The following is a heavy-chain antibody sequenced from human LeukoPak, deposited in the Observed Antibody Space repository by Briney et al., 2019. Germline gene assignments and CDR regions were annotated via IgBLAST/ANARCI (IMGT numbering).Heavy chain of an antibody. D-gene: IGHD6-19*01. CDR2: INGRADEA. CDR1: GFTFSNYG. V-gene: IGHV3-23*01. Sequence: TGGSLRLSCAASGFTFSNYGMNWVRQAPGKGLDLFSSINGRADEAHHADSVKGRFTISRVNSKNTLCLQMDSLRAENTALYYCAKGGAINGWYWFDPWGPGTPVNGSS. CDR3: AKGGAINGWYWFDP. J-gene: IGHJ5*02.